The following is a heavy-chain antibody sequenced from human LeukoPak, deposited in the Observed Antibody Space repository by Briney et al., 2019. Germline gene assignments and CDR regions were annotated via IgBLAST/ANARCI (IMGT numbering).Heavy chain of an antibody. Sequence: SETLSLTCTVSGGSISGYSWSWIRQPPGKGLEWIGYIYYSGSTNYNPSLKSRITISVDTPKNQFSLKLSSVTAADTAVYYCARDDYNWKTFDYWGQGTLVTVSS. D-gene: IGHD1-1*01. CDR1: GGSISGYS. CDR3: ARDDYNWKTFDY. J-gene: IGHJ4*02. CDR2: IYYSGST. V-gene: IGHV4-59*01.